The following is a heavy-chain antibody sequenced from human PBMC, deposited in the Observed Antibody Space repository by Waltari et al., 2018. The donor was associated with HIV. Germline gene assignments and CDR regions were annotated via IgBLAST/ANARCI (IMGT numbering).Heavy chain of an antibody. CDR2: VNPNRGNT. CDR3: ARGLGGSGSSYDYYFDY. D-gene: IGHD3-10*01. CDR1: GYTFTNYD. J-gene: IGHJ4*02. V-gene: IGHV1-8*01. Sequence: QVQLVQSGAEVKKPGASVKVSCKASGYTFTNYDINWVRQATGQGLEWMGWVNPNRGNTDYAQKFQGRVTMTRNTSIRTVYMELSSLRSEDTAVYYCARGLGGSGSSYDYYFDYWGQGTLLTVSS.